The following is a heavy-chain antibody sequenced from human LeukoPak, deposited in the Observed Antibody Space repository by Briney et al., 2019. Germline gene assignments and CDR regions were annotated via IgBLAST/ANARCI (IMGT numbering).Heavy chain of an antibody. CDR3: ARGQSGRRFLADY. D-gene: IGHD3-3*01. Sequence: ASVKVSCNASGYTFSSYDINWVRQATGQGLEWMGWMNPISGNTGYAQKFQGRVAITRDNSINTAYMDLTNLRSEDTAVYYCARGQSGRRFLADYWGQGTLVTVSS. J-gene: IGHJ4*02. CDR1: GYTFSSYD. V-gene: IGHV1-8*01. CDR2: MNPISGNT.